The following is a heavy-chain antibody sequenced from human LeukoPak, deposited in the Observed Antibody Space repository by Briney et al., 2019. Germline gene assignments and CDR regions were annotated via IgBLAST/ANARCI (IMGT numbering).Heavy chain of an antibody. J-gene: IGHJ4*02. D-gene: IGHD4/OR15-4a*01. CDR1: GFTFSGYW. CDR3: ARDREMTI. V-gene: IGHV3-7*01. CDR2: IKQDGSEK. Sequence: PGGSLRLSCAASGFTFSGYWMSWVRQAPGKGLEWVANIKQDGSEKYYVDSVKGRFTISRDNAKNSLYLQMNSLRAEDTAVYYCARDREMTIWGQGTLVTVSS.